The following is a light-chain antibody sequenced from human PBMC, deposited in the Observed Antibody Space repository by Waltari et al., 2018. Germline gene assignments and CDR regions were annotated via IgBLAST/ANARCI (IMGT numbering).Light chain of an antibody. V-gene: IGKV1-39*01. J-gene: IGKJ2*01. CDR2: AAS. Sequence: DIQMTQSPSSLSASVGDRVTTTSRASQSISSYLNWYQQKPGKAPKLLIYAASSLQSGVPSRFSGSGSGTDFTLTISSLQPEDFATYYCQQSYSTPYTFGQGTKLEIK. CDR1: QSISSY. CDR3: QQSYSTPYT.